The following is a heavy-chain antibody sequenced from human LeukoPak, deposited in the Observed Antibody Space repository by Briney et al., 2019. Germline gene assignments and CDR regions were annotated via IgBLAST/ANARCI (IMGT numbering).Heavy chain of an antibody. CDR1: GFTFSSYG. J-gene: IGHJ4*02. Sequence: GGSLRLSCAASGFTFSSYGMHWVRQAPGKGLEWVAVISYDGGNKYYVDSVKGRFTISRDNSKNTLYLQMNSLRAEDTAVYYCAKDQAGTTFQHFDYWGQGTLVTVSS. CDR3: AKDQAGTTFQHFDY. D-gene: IGHD1-1*01. CDR2: ISYDGGNK. V-gene: IGHV3-30*18.